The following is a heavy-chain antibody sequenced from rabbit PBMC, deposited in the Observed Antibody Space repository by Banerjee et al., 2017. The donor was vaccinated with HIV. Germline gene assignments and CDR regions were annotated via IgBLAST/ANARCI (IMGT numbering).Heavy chain of an antibody. Sequence: QSLEESGGDLVKPGASLTLTCTASGFSFSSSYYMCWVRQAPGKGLEWIACIYAGSSGSTYYASWAKGRFTISKTSSTTVTLQMTSLTAADTATHFCARGGYGGYVYPIYNLWGPGTLVTVS. V-gene: IGHV1S40*01. CDR1: GFSFSSSYY. J-gene: IGHJ4*01. CDR2: IYAGSSGST. D-gene: IGHD6-1*01. CDR3: ARGGYGGYVYPIYNL.